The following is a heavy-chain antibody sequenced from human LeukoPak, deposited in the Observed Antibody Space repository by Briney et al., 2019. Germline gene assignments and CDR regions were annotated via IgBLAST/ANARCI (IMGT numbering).Heavy chain of an antibody. D-gene: IGHD3-22*01. V-gene: IGHV3-33*01. CDR3: ARDHYYDSSGYIDY. Sequence: PGGSLRLSCAASGFTFSSYGMHWVRQAPGKGLEWVAVIWYDGSNKYYADSVKGRFTISRDNSKSTLYLQMNSLRAEDTAVYYCARDHYYDSSGYIDYWGQGTLVTVSS. J-gene: IGHJ4*02. CDR2: IWYDGSNK. CDR1: GFTFSSYG.